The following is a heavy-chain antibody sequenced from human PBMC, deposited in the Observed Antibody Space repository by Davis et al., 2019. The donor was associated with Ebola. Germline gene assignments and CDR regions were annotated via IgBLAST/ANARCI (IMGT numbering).Heavy chain of an antibody. CDR2: ISADSGNT. D-gene: IGHD1-20*01. CDR3: ARDRYNWNDFDY. Sequence: ASVKVSCKTSGYPFSAYGISWVRQAPGQGLEWMGWISADSGNTKYAQNFQGRVTVTTDTSTSTAYMELRSLRSDDTAMYYCARDRYNWNDFDYWGQGTLVTVSS. CDR1: GYPFSAYG. J-gene: IGHJ4*02. V-gene: IGHV1-18*01.